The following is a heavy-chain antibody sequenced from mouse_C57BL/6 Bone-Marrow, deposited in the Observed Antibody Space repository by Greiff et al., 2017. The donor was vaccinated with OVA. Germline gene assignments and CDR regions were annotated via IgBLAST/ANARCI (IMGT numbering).Heavy chain of an antibody. D-gene: IGHD2-5*01. CDR1: GFNIKDDY. V-gene: IGHV14-4*01. CDR2: IDPENGDT. J-gene: IGHJ4*01. CDR3: TTSAYYSNYGYAMDY. Sequence: VQLQQSGAELVRPGASVKLSCTASGFNIKDDYMHWVKQRPEQGQEWIGWIDPENGDTEYASKFQGKATITADTSSNTAYLQLSSLTSEDTAVYYCTTSAYYSNYGYAMDYWGQGTSVTVSS.